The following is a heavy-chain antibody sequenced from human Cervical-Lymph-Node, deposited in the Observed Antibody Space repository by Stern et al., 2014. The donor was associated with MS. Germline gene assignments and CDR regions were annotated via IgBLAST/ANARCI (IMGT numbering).Heavy chain of an antibody. CDR2: IGAYNDHT. J-gene: IGHJ3*02. CDR1: GYTFTSYG. CDR3: ARGLLGSENAFDI. V-gene: IGHV1-18*01. D-gene: IGHD2-15*01. Sequence: QVQLVQSGAEVKKPGASVKVSCKASGYTFTSYGISWVRQAPGQALEWMGWIGAYNDHTNNAQKLQGRVTMTTDTSTGTANMELRSLRADDTAMYYCARGLLGSENAFDIWGQGTMVTVSS.